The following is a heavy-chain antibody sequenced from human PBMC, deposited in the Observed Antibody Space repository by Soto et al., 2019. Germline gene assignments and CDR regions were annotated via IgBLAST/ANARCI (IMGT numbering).Heavy chain of an antibody. Sequence: GGSLRLSCAASGFTFSSYGMHWVRQAPGKGLEWVAVISYDGSNKYYADSVKGRFTISRDNSKNTLYLQMNSLRAEDTAVYYCAKLQTTGSYYDYWGQGTLVTVSS. CDR1: GFTFSSYG. CDR3: AKLQTTGSYYDY. CDR2: ISYDGSNK. J-gene: IGHJ4*02. V-gene: IGHV3-30*18. D-gene: IGHD3-10*01.